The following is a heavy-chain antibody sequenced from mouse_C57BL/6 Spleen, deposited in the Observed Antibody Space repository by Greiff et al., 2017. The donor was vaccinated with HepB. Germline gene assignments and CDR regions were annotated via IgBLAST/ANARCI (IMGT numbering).Heavy chain of an antibody. V-gene: IGHV1-69*01. CDR3: ARSAYYYGSSPWYFDV. D-gene: IGHD1-1*01. CDR1: GYTFTSYW. Sequence: VQLQQPGAELVMPGASVKLSCKASGYTFTSYWMHWVKQRPGQGLEWIGEIDPSDSYTNYNQKFKGKSTLTVDKSSSTAYMQLSSLTSEDSAVYYCARSAYYYGSSPWYFDVWGTGTTVTVSS. CDR2: IDPSDSYT. J-gene: IGHJ1*03.